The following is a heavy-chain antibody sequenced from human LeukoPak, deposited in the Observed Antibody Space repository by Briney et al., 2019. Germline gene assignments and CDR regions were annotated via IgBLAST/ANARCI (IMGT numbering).Heavy chain of an antibody. D-gene: IGHD3-10*01. CDR1: GYTLTELS. V-gene: IGHV1-24*01. J-gene: IGHJ4*02. CDR2: FDPEDGET. CDR3: ATSGHYYGSGSYPDY. Sequence: ASVTVSCKVSGYTLTELSMHWVRQAPGKGLEWMGGFDPEDGETIYAQKFQGRVTMTEDTSTDTAYMELSSLRSEDTAVYYCATSGHYYGSGSYPDYWGQGTLVTVSS.